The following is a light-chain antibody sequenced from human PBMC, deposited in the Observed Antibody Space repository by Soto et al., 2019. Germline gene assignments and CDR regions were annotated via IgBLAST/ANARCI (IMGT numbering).Light chain of an antibody. V-gene: IGLV1-51*01. Sequence: QSVLTQPPSVSAAPGQTVTISCSGSSSNIGNNYVSWYQQLPRTAPKLLIYDNDKRPSGIPDRFSGSKSGTSATLGITGLQTGDEADYYCGTWDDSLSAHVVFGGGTKLTVL. CDR2: DND. CDR1: SSNIGNNY. J-gene: IGLJ2*01. CDR3: GTWDDSLSAHVV.